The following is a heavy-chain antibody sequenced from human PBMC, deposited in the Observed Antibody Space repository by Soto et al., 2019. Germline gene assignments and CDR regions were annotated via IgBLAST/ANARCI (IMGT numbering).Heavy chain of an antibody. J-gene: IGHJ6*02. D-gene: IGHD1-26*01. CDR1: GFTFSNFA. Sequence: GSLRLSCEASGFTFSNFAMSWARQAPGKGLEWVSAISGDGGRIDYADSVKGRFTVSRDNSKNTLYLQMNSLTAEDTAVYHCAKGGIVGATYSYYYYGLDVWGQGTTVTVCS. CDR2: ISGDGGRI. CDR3: AKGGIVGATYSYYYYGLDV. V-gene: IGHV3-23*01.